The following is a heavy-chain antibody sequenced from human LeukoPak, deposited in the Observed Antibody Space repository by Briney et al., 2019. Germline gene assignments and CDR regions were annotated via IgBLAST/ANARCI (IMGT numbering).Heavy chain of an antibody. CDR1: GFTFTNYW. V-gene: IGHV5-51*01. Sequence: GAPLKISCKGSGFTFTNYWIGWVRQMPGKGLEWMGIIYPGDSDTRYSPSFQGQVTISADKSISTAYLQWSSLKASDTAMYYCARSWVAGYGTVLDYWGQGTLVTVSS. CDR2: IYPGDSDT. D-gene: IGHD6-19*01. CDR3: ARSWVAGYGTVLDY. J-gene: IGHJ4*02.